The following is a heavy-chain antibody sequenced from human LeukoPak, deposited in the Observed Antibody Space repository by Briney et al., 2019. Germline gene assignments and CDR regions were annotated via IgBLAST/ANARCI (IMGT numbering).Heavy chain of an antibody. J-gene: IGHJ4*02. Sequence: PGGPLSLPGAPSGLTSISKGLHGARRAPGKGREWGAVISYDGSNKYYADSVKGRFTISRDNSKNTLYLQMNSLRAEDTAVYYCAKRYCSSTSCYYFDYWGQGTLVTVSS. CDR3: AKRYCSSTSCYYFDY. CDR2: ISYDGSNK. D-gene: IGHD2-2*01. CDR1: GLTSISKG. V-gene: IGHV3-30*18.